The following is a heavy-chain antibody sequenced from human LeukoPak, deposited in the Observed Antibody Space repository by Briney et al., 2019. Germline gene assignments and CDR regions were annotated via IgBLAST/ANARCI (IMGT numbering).Heavy chain of an antibody. Sequence: ASVTVSCKASGYTFTGYYMHWVRQAPGQGLEGMGWINPNSGGTNYAQKFQGRVTMTRDTSISTAYMELSRLRSDDTAVYYCARDLSPTTVTTIFDYWGQGTLVTVSS. J-gene: IGHJ4*02. CDR1: GYTFTGYY. V-gene: IGHV1-2*02. D-gene: IGHD4-17*01. CDR2: INPNSGGT. CDR3: ARDLSPTTVTTIFDY.